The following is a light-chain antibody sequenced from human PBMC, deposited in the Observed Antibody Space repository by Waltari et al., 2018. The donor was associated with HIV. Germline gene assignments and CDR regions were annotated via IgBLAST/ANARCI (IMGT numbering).Light chain of an antibody. CDR3: SSYGDSLRVL. CDR2: EVT. CDR1: SSDIGAYDF. Sequence: QSALTQPPSASGSLGQSVTISCTGSSSDIGAYDFVSCFQHHPHSAPKLLLYEVTRRPSTVSARFSGSRSGNTAFLTVAGLQPDDEATYFCSSYGDSLRVLFGGGTNVTVL. V-gene: IGLV2-8*01. J-gene: IGLJ3*02.